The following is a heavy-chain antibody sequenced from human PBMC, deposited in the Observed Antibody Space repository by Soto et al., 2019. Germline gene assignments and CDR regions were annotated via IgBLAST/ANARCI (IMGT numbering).Heavy chain of an antibody. CDR3: ARDKSPLYCRSASWYGAEFDY. V-gene: IGHV1-69*08. D-gene: IGHD2-2*01. Sequence: QVQLVQSGAEVKKPGSSVKVSCKASGGTFSSYTISWVRQAPGQGLEWMGRIIPILGIANFAQKFLGRVTITADKSKSTAYMELSSLRSEDTAVYYCARDKSPLYCRSASWYGAEFDYWGQGTLVTVSS. CDR2: IIPILGIA. J-gene: IGHJ4*02. CDR1: GGTFSSYT.